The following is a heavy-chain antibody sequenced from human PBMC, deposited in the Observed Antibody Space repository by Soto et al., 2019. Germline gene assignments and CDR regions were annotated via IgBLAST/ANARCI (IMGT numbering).Heavy chain of an antibody. J-gene: IGHJ4*02. Sequence: GGSLRLSCAASGFTFSIYSMHWVRQAPGKGLEWVAVISYDGSNKYYADSVKGRFTISRDNSKNTLYLQMNSLRAEDTAVYYCARGHYYDIAWYFDYWGQGTLVTVSS. CDR2: ISYDGSNK. D-gene: IGHD3-22*01. V-gene: IGHV3-30-3*01. CDR1: GFTFSIYS. CDR3: ARGHYYDIAWYFDY.